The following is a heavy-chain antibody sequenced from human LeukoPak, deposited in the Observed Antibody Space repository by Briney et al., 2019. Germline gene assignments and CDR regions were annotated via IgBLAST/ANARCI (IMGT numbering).Heavy chain of an antibody. J-gene: IGHJ4*02. V-gene: IGHV3-23*01. D-gene: IGHD3-10*01. CDR2: ISGSGGST. CDR1: GFTFSSYA. CDR3: ATMVRGVITGVTVPYYFDY. Sequence: GGSLRLSCAASGFTFSSYAMHWVRQAPGKGLEWVSAISGSGGSTYYADSVKGRFTISRDNSKNTLYLQMNSLRAEDTAVYYCATMVRGVITGVTVPYYFDYWGQGTLVTVSS.